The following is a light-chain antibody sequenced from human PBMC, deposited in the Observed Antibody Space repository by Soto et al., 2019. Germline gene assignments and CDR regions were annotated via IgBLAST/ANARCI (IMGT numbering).Light chain of an antibody. Sequence: DIQMTQSPSSLSASVGERVSMTCRASRTISSYLNWYQQKPGKAPKLLIYAASDLHSEVPSRISGSASETAFTLTITNLQPEDFATYYCQQSYNTPRTFGQGTKVEVK. CDR2: AAS. CDR1: RTISSY. V-gene: IGKV1-39*01. CDR3: QQSYNTPRT. J-gene: IGKJ1*01.